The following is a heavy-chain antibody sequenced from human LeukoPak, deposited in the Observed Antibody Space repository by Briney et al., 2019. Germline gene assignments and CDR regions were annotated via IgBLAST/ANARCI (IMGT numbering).Heavy chain of an antibody. CDR1: GGSISSSSYS. Sequence: SETLSLTCTVSGGSISSSSYSWGWIRQPPGKGLEWIGSISSYSGSTYYNPSLKSRVTISVDTSKNQFSLKLSSVTAADTAVYYCARDPDFWSGYYNFDYWGQGTLVTVSS. CDR3: ARDPDFWSGYYNFDY. J-gene: IGHJ4*02. CDR2: ISSYSGST. D-gene: IGHD3-3*01. V-gene: IGHV4-39*07.